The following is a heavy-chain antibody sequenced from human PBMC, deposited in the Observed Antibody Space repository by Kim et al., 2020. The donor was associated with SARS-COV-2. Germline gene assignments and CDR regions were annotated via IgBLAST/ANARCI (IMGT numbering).Heavy chain of an antibody. CDR2: SGGT. Sequence: SGGTNYAQKFQGRVTMTRDTSISTAYMELSRLRSDDTAVYYCARMEGSYGWGQGTLVTVSS. CDR3: ARMEGSYG. D-gene: IGHD1-26*01. J-gene: IGHJ4*02. V-gene: IGHV1-2*02.